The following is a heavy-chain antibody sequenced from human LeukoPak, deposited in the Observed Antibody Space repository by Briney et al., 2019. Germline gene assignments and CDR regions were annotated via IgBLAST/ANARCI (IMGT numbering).Heavy chain of an antibody. V-gene: IGHV4-38-2*01. CDR1: GYSISSGYY. CDR3: ARSVVTATLGWFDP. J-gene: IGHJ5*02. CDR2: IYHSGST. Sequence: SETLSHTCAVSGYSISSGYYWGWIRQPPGKGLEWIGNIYHSGSTYYNPSLKSRVTISVDKSKNQFSLKLRSVTAADTAVYYCARSVVTATLGWFDPWGQGTLVTVSS. D-gene: IGHD2-21*02.